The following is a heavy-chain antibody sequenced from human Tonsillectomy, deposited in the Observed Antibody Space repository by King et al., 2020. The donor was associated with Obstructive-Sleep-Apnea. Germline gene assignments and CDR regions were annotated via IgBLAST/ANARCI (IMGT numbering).Heavy chain of an antibody. CDR3: ANASAVGSYWYFDL. CDR2: ISWNSGNI. J-gene: IGHJ2*01. D-gene: IGHD3-10*01. V-gene: IGHV3-9*01. Sequence: VQLVESGGGLVQPGRSLRLSCAASGFTFDDYAMNWVRQGPGKGLEWVSGISWNSGNIVYADSVKGRFTISRDNAKNSLYLQMNSLSADDTALYYCANASAVGSYWYFDLWGRGTLVTVSS. CDR1: GFTFDDYA.